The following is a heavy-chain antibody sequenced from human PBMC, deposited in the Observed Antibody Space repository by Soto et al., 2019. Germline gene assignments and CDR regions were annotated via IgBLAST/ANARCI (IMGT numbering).Heavy chain of an antibody. V-gene: IGHV3-30*18. CDR2: ISYDGSNK. Sequence: QVQLVESGGGVVQPGRSLRLSCAASGFTFSSYGMHWVRQAPGKGLEWVAVISYDGSNKYYADSVKGRFTISRDNSKNPLYLQMNSLRAEDTAVYDCAKERDIVVVVAPLDYWGQGTLVTVSS. CDR3: AKERDIVVVVAPLDY. D-gene: IGHD2-15*01. J-gene: IGHJ4*02. CDR1: GFTFSSYG.